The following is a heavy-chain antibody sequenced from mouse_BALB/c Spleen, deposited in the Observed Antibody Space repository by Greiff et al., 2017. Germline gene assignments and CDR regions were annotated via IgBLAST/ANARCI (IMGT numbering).Heavy chain of an antibody. Sequence: EVKLVESGGGLVKPGGSLKLSCAASGFTFSSYTMSWVRQTPEKRLEWVATISSGGSYTYYPDSVKGRFTISRDNAKNTLYLQMSSLKSEDTAMYYCTRALEFDYWGQGTTLTVSS. J-gene: IGHJ2*01. CDR2: ISSGGSYT. V-gene: IGHV5-6-4*01. CDR1: GFTFSSYT. CDR3: TRALEFDY.